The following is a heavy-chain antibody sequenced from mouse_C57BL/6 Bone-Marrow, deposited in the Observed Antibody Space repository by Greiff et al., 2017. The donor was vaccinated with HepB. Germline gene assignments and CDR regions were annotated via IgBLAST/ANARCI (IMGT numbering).Heavy chain of an antibody. Sequence: QVQLKQSGPELVKPGASVKISCKASGYAFSSSWMNWVKQRPGKGLEWIGRIYPGDGDTNYNGKFKGKATLTADKSSSTAYMQLSSLTSEDSAVYFCARGGGYYGRGAMDYWGQGTSVTVSS. CDR3: ARGGGYYGRGAMDY. CDR1: GYAFSSSW. D-gene: IGHD1-1*01. J-gene: IGHJ4*01. CDR2: IYPGDGDT. V-gene: IGHV1-82*01.